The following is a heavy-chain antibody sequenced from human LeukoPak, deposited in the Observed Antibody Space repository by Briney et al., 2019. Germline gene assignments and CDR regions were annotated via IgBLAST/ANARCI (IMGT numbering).Heavy chain of an antibody. CDR3: ARQRDYADYLDAFDV. CDR1: GGSIGSYY. Sequence: SETLSLTCTVSGGSIGSYYWSWIRQPPGKGLECIGYIYHSGTTNYNPSLKSRVTISADTSKNQFSLELTSVTAADTAIYYCARQRDYADYLDAFDVWGQGTMVTVSS. V-gene: IGHV4-59*08. D-gene: IGHD4-17*01. CDR2: IYHSGTT. J-gene: IGHJ3*01.